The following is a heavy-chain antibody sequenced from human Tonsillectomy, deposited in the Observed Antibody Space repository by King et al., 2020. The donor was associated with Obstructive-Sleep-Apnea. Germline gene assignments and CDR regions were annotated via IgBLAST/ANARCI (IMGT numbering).Heavy chain of an antibody. CDR3: ARNSGYDYYFDY. CDR2: INPDTRDA. Sequence: VQLVESGAEVKKPWASVKVSCKASGYTFTVHYMHWVRQAPGQGPEWMGWINPDTRDANFAQNFQGRVTMTRETSISTAYMGLSRLRSDDTAVYYCARNSGYDYYFDYWGQGTLATVSS. J-gene: IGHJ4*02. CDR1: GYTFTVHY. D-gene: IGHD5-12*01. V-gene: IGHV1-2*02.